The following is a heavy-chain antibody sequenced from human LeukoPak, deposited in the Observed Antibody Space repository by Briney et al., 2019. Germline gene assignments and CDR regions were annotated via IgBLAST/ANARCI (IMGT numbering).Heavy chain of an antibody. J-gene: IGHJ5*02. CDR3: ARDFSSSWYRLNWFDP. V-gene: IGHV3-21*01. CDR1: GFTFSSYS. CDR2: ISSSSSYI. D-gene: IGHD6-13*01. Sequence: GGSLRLSCAASGFTFSSYSMNWDRQAPGKGLEWVSSISSSSSYIYYADSVKGRFTISRDNAKNSLYLQMNSLRAEDTAVYYCARDFSSSWYRLNWFDPWGQGTLVTVSS.